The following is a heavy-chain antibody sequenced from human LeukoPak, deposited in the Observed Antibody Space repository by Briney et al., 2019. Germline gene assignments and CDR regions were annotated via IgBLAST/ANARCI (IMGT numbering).Heavy chain of an antibody. J-gene: IGHJ4*02. V-gene: IGHV1-18*01. CDR1: GYTFTSYD. D-gene: IGHD3-9*01. Sequence: ASVKVSCKASGYTFTSYDISWVRQAPGQGLEWMGWISAYNGNTNYAQKLQGRVTMTTDTSTSTAYMELRSLRSDDTAVYYCARGSTYCDILTGFLPLVPFDYWGQGTLVTVSS. CDR3: ARGSTYCDILTGFLPLVPFDY. CDR2: ISAYNGNT.